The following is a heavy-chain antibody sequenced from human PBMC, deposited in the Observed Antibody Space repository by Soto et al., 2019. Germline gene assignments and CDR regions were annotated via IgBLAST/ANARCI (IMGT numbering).Heavy chain of an antibody. D-gene: IGHD2-15*01. V-gene: IGHV3-21*01. J-gene: IGHJ4*02. CDR3: ARPGYCSVGRCYGIFDS. Sequence: EVQLVESGGGLVKPGGSLRLSCAASGFTFSSYSMNWVRQAPGKGLEWVSSISSSSSYIYYADAVKGRITISRDNAKISLYLQMNSLRAEDPAVYYCARPGYCSVGRCYGIFDSWGQGTLVAVSS. CDR1: GFTFSSYS. CDR2: ISSSSSYI.